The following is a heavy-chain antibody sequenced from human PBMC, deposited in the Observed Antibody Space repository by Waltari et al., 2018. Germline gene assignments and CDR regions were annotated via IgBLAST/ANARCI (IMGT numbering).Heavy chain of an antibody. CDR3: ARVSMVQGNAFDI. CDR2: IYYSGST. Sequence: QLQLQESGPGLVKPSETLSLTCTFPGVSISSSSHYWGWIRQPPGKGLEWIGSIYYSGSTYYNPSLKSRVTISVDTSKNQFSLKLSSVTAADTAVYYCARVSMVQGNAFDIWGQGTMVTVSS. V-gene: IGHV4-39*07. J-gene: IGHJ3*02. CDR1: GVSISSSSHY. D-gene: IGHD3-10*01.